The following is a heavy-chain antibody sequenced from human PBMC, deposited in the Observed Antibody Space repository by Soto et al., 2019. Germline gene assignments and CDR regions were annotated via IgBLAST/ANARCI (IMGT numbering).Heavy chain of an antibody. Sequence: QVQLVQSGAEVKKPGSSVKVSCKASGGTFSSYTISWVRQAPGQGLEWMGRIIPILGIANYAQKFQCRDTITADKSTSTASMELSSLRSEDTAVYYCARSSGYCSGGSCYAFDYWGQGTLVTVSS. J-gene: IGHJ4*02. CDR1: GGTFSSYT. V-gene: IGHV1-69*02. CDR3: ARSSGYCSGGSCYAFDY. D-gene: IGHD2-15*01. CDR2: IIPILGIA.